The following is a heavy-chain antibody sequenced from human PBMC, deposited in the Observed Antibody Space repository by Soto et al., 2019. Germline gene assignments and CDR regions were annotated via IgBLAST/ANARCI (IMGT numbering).Heavy chain of an antibody. J-gene: IGHJ6*02. CDR2: IFPDDSDT. V-gene: IGHV5-51*01. CDR1: GYIIKNYW. D-gene: IGHD3-22*01. Sequence: GESLKISCKASGYIIKNYWIGWVRQMPGQGLEWMGIIFPDDSDTRYSPSFQGQVTISADKSISTAYLQWSSLKASDTAMYYCARLGGYYDSSGWGYYYYGMDVWGQGTTVTVSS. CDR3: ARLGGYYDSSGWGYYYYGMDV.